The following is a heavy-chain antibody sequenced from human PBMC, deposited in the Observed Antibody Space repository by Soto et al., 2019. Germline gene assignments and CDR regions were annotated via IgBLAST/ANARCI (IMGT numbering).Heavy chain of an antibody. CDR1: GYSFTNYW. Sequence: GESLKISCKGSGYSFTNYWIGWVRQMPGKGLEWMGIIYPGDSDTRYSPSFQGQVTILVDKSISTAYLQWRSLKASDTAMYYCGRRLAATAYKGMDVWGQGTAVTVSS. D-gene: IGHD6-13*01. CDR3: GRRLAATAYKGMDV. CDR2: IYPGDSDT. J-gene: IGHJ6*02. V-gene: IGHV5-51*01.